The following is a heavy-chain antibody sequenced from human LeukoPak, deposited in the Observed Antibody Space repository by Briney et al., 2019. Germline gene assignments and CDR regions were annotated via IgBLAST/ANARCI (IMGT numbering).Heavy chain of an antibody. D-gene: IGHD2-15*01. V-gene: IGHV3-64*01. J-gene: IGHJ4*02. CDR2: ISTNGDST. Sequence: PGGSLRLSCAASGFXFNKYAFHWVRQAPGKGLEYVSAISTNGDSTYYANSVKGRFTISIDNSKNTLYLQMGSLRAEDMAVYYCARYCNGDNCYSGYDYWGQGTLVTVSS. CDR1: GFXFNKYA. CDR3: ARYCNGDNCYSGYDY.